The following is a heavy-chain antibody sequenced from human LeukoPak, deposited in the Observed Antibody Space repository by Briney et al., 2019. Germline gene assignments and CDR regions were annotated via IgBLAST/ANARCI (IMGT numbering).Heavy chain of an antibody. D-gene: IGHD3-22*01. J-gene: IGHJ6*03. CDR3: ASASGYDSSGYYPYYYYYYYMDV. V-gene: IGHV1-2*06. Sequence: ASVKVSCKASGYAFTGYYMHWVRQAPGQGLEWMGRINPNSGGTNYAQKLQGRVTMTTDTSTSTAYMELRSLRSDDTAVYYCASASGYDSSGYYPYYYYYYYMDVWGKGTTVTVSS. CDR1: GYAFTGYY. CDR2: INPNSGGT.